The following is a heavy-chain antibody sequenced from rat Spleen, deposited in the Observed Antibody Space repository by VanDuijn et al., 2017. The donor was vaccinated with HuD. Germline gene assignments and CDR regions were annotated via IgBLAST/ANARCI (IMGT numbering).Heavy chain of an antibody. D-gene: IGHD1-1*01. CDR2: ITNSGGST. Sequence: EVQLVESGGGLVQPGRSLKLSCAASGFTFSNYGMAWVRQAPTKGLEWVASITNSGGSTYYRDSVKGRFTISRDNAKSTLYLQMDSLRSEDTATYYCTTGGTTVIKWFAYWGQGTLVTVSS. V-gene: IGHV5-27*01. CDR3: TTGGTTVIKWFAY. J-gene: IGHJ3*01. CDR1: GFTFSNYG.